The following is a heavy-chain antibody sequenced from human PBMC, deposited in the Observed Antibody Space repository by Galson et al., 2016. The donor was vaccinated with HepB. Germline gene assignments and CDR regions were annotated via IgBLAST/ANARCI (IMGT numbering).Heavy chain of an antibody. CDR1: GFAVRSNF. CDR2: IYSGGST. V-gene: IGHV3-53*01. J-gene: IGHJ4*02. CDR3: ARVQTFYDYTWGTSRPRYFDY. Sequence: SLRLSCAVSGFAVRSNFMAWVRQAPGKGLEWVPLIYSGGSTYYADSVRGRFTISRDISKNTLFLEMLNLRAEDTAVYYCARVQTFYDYTWGTSRPRYFDYWGQGTLVTVSS. D-gene: IGHD3-16*02.